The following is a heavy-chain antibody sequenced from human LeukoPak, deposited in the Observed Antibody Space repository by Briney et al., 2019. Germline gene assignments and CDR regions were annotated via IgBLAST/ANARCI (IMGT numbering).Heavy chain of an antibody. CDR3: ARGRDYFGY. CDR2: INHSGST. J-gene: IGHJ4*02. Sequence: PSETLSLTCAVYGGSFSGYYWSWIRQPPGKGLEWIGEINHSGSTNYNPSLKSRVTISVDTSKNQFSLKLSSVTAADTAVYYCARGRDYFGYWGQGTLVTVPS. CDR1: GGSFSGYY. V-gene: IGHV4-34*01.